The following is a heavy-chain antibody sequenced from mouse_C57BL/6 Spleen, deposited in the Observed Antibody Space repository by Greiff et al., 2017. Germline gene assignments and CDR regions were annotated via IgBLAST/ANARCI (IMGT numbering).Heavy chain of an antibody. CDR3: ARGAYYSTYRGNFAY. CDR2: ISSGSSTI. CDR1: GFTFSDYG. J-gene: IGHJ3*01. V-gene: IGHV5-17*01. D-gene: IGHD2-5*01. Sequence: EVKLVESGGGLVKPGGSLKLSCAASGFTFSDYGMHWVRQAPEKGLEWVAYISSGSSTIYYADTVKGRFTISRDNAKNTLFLQMTSLRSEDTAMYYCARGAYYSTYRGNFAYGGQGTLVTVSA.